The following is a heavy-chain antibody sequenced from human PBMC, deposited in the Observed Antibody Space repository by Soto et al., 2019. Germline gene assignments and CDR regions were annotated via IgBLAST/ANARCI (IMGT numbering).Heavy chain of an antibody. J-gene: IGHJ4*02. CDR2: IHHSGST. Sequence: PSETLSLTCAVSGGSISGGEWWSWVRQPPGKGLEWIGEIHHSGSTSYNPSLKSRVTISVDKSKNQFSLKLSSVTAADTAVYYCTRNGGWNFDCWGQGTPVTVSS. V-gene: IGHV4-4*02. D-gene: IGHD6-19*01. CDR1: GGSISGGEW. CDR3: TRNGGWNFDC.